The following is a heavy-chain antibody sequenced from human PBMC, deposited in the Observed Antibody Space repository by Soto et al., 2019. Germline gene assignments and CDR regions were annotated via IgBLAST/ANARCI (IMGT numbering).Heavy chain of an antibody. J-gene: IGHJ4*02. D-gene: IGHD4-17*01. V-gene: IGHV5-51*01. CDR3: ARHSEDTVTPDF. Sequence: LGESLKISCKGSGYSFTSYWIGWVRQMPGKGLEWMGIIYPGDSETRYRPSFQGQVTISADKSISTAYLQWSSLEASDTAMYYCARHSEDTVTPDFWGQGXLVTVSS. CDR2: IYPGDSET. CDR1: GYSFTSYW.